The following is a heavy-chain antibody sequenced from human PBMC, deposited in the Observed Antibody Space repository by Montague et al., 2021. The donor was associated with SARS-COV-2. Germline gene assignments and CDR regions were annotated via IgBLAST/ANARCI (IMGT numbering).Heavy chain of an antibody. CDR2: IDWDDDK. CDR3: ARRTYDILTGYDYGMDV. CDR1: GFSLSTSGMC. V-gene: IGHV2-70*11. J-gene: IGHJ6*02. D-gene: IGHD3-9*01. Sequence: PALAKPSQTLTLTCTFSGFSLSTSGMCVSWIRQPPGKALGWLARIDWDDDKYYSTSLKTRLTISKDTSKNQVVLTMTNMDPVDTATYYCARRTYDILTGYDYGMDVWGQGTTVTVSS.